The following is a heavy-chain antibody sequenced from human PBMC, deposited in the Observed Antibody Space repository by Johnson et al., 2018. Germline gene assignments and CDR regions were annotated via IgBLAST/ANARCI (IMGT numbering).Heavy chain of an antibody. CDR2: IRSKAYGGTT. V-gene: IGHV3-49*05. CDR1: GFTFGDYA. CDR3: TTGPPRVVPAAYYYYGMDV. D-gene: IGHD2-2*01. J-gene: IGHJ6*02. Sequence: VQLVESGGGLVKPGRSLRLSCTASGFTFGDYAMSWFRQAPGKGLEWVGFIRSKAYGGTTEYAASVKGRFTISRDDSKSIAYLQMNSLKTEDPAVYYCTTGPPRVVPAAYYYYGMDVWGQGTTVTVSS.